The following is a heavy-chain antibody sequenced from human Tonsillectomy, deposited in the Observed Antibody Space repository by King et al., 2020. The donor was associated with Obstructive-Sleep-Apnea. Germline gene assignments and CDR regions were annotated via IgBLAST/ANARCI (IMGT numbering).Heavy chain of an antibody. CDR3: ARAQNPYP. CDR1: GFIFSSYT. Sequence: VQLVESGGGVVQPGRSLRLSCAASGFIFSSYTMHWVRQAPGKGLEWVAIISYAGSNKYYADSVKGRFTISRDNSKNTLYLQMNSLRTDDTAVYYCARAQNPYPWGQGTLVTVSS. J-gene: IGHJ5*02. CDR2: ISYAGSNK. V-gene: IGHV3-30*04.